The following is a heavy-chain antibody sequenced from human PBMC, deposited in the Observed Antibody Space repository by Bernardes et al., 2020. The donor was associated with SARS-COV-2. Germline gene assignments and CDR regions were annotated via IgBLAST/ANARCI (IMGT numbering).Heavy chain of an antibody. V-gene: IGHV3-23*01. J-gene: IGHJ4*02. CDR2: MSGSGGST. D-gene: IGHD5-18*01. CDR3: AKTDTAMVTTFNFDY. Sequence: GGSLRLSCAASGFTFSSYAMSWVRQAPGKGLEWVSAMSGSGGSTYYADSVKGRFTISRDNSKNTLYLQMNSLRAEDTAVYYCAKTDTAMVTTFNFDYWGQGTLVTVSS. CDR1: GFTFSSYA.